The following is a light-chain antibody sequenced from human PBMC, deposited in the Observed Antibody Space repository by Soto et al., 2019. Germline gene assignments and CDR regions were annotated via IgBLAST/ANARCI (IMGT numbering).Light chain of an antibody. CDR1: SSDVGGYNY. V-gene: IGLV2-14*01. CDR2: DVS. J-gene: IGLJ3*02. Sequence: QSALTQPASVSGSPGQSITISCTGTSSDVGGYNYVSWYQQQPGKAPKLLIYDVSHRPSGVSNRFSGSKSGNTASLASSGLQAEDEDDYYCSSYTSSRTLGFGGGTKLTVL. CDR3: SSYTSSRTLG.